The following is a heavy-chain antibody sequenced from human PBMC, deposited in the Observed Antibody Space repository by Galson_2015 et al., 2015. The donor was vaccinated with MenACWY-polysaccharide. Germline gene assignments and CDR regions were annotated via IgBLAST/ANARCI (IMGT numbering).Heavy chain of an antibody. CDR1: GYTFTSCY. J-gene: IGHJ4*02. CDR2: INPSIGSA. D-gene: IGHD6-6*01. V-gene: IGHV1-46*01. CDR3: ARASSDGGFDY. Sequence: SVKVSCKASGYTFTSCYVHWVRQAPGQGLEWVGIINPSIGSASYAQKFQGRVTMTRDTSTSTVYMELSSLRSEDTAVYYCARASSDGGFDYWGQGTLVTVSS.